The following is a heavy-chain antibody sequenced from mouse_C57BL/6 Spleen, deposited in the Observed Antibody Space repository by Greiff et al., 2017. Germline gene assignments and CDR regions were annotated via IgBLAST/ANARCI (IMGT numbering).Heavy chain of an antibody. CDR3: TRGSYYGSSDY. J-gene: IGHJ2*01. Sequence: QVQLQQSGAELVRPGASVTLSCKASGYTFTDYEMHWVKQTPVHGLEWIGAIDPETGGTAYNQKFKGKAILTADKSSSTAYMELRSLTSEDSAVYYCTRGSYYGSSDYWGQGTTLTVSS. CDR1: GYTFTDYE. D-gene: IGHD1-1*01. CDR2: IDPETGGT. V-gene: IGHV1-15*01.